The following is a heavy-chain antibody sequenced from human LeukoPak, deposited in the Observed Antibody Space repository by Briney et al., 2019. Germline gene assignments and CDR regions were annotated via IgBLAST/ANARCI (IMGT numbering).Heavy chain of an antibody. CDR2: ISYDGSDK. CDR1: GSTFSNYA. Sequence: GGSLRLSCAASGSTFSNYAMHWVRQTPGKGLEWVAVISYDGSDKYYADSVKGRFTISRDNSKNTLYLQMNSLRAEDTAVYYCARDLRKGRLGYYAPNLDHWGQGTLVSVSS. V-gene: IGHV3-30*03. J-gene: IGHJ4*02. D-gene: IGHD3-22*01. CDR3: ARDLRKGRLGYYAPNLDH.